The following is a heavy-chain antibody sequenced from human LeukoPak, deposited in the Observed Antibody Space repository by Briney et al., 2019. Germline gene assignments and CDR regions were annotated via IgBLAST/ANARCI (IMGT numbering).Heavy chain of an antibody. CDR3: ARGVRDGYKTFDY. CDR1: GGSVNNAAYY. V-gene: IGHV4-31*03. CDR2: IDYRGRT. D-gene: IGHD5-24*01. J-gene: IGHJ4*02. Sequence: SQTLSLTCTVSGGSVNNAAYYWSWVRQHPGKGLEWIGHIDYRGRTNYNPSLKSRVTISVDTSENQFSLRLSSVTAADTAVYYCARGVRDGYKTFDYWGQGTLVTVSS.